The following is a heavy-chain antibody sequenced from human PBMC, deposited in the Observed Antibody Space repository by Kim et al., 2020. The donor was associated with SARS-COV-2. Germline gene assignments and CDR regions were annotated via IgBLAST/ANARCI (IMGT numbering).Heavy chain of an antibody. Sequence: ASVKVSCKASGFTLTTYEINWVRQATGQGLEWMGWLDPNSGNTGYAQKFQGRVTMTRSISTNTAYTELSSLKFEDTAVYYCVREVDNWDFDYWGQGTLVTVSS. V-gene: IGHV1-8*01. J-gene: IGHJ4*02. CDR2: LDPNSGNT. CDR1: GFTLTTYE. CDR3: VREVDNWDFDY. D-gene: IGHD1-1*01.